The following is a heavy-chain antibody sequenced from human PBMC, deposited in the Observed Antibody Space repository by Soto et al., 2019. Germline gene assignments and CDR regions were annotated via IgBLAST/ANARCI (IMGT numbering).Heavy chain of an antibody. J-gene: IGHJ4*02. CDR3: ARTYYYDSSGYTFDY. Sequence: GESLKISCKGSGYYYPDYWITWVRQMPGKGLEWMGRIYPSDSYTKYSPSFQGHVTISADKSISTAYLQWSSLKASDTAMYYCARTYYYDSSGYTFDYWGQGTLVTVSS. D-gene: IGHD3-22*01. CDR1: GYYYPDYW. V-gene: IGHV5-10-1*01. CDR2: IYPSDSYT.